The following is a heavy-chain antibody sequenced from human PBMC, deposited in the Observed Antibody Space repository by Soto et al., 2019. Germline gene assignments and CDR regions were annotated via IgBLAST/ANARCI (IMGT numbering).Heavy chain of an antibody. CDR1: GDTFTDYY. V-gene: IGHV1-46*01. CDR3: ARGGPVVVVAAALDY. Sequence: QVQLVQSGAEVKKPGASVKVSCKASGDTFTDYYIHWVRQAPGQGLEWMGTVNPSGGHTTYAQHFLGRITMARDTSTSTLYMDLTSLTSADTAIYDCARGGPVVVVAAALDYWGQGTLVTVSS. CDR2: VNPSGGHT. J-gene: IGHJ4*02. D-gene: IGHD2-21*02.